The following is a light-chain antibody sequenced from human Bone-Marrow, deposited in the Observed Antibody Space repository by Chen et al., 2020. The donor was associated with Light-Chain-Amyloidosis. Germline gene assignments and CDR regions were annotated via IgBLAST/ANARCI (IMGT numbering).Light chain of an antibody. J-gene: IGLJ3*02. Sequence: SYVLTQPSSVSVAPGQTAQIACGGNNIGSTSVHWYPQTPGQAPLLVVYDASDRPSGIPERLSGSNSGNTATLTISRVEAGDEAAYYCQVWDRSSDRPVFGGGTKLTVL. V-gene: IGLV3-21*02. CDR2: DAS. CDR3: QVWDRSSDRPV. CDR1: NIGSTS.